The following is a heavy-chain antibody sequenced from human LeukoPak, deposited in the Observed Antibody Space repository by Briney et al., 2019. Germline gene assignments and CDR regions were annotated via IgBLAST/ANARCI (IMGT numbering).Heavy chain of an antibody. CDR1: GFTFSNHA. V-gene: IGHV3-30-3*01. CDR2: ISYDGSNK. Sequence: PGRSLRLSCAASGFTFSNHAMHWVRQAPGKGLEWVAVISYDGSNKYYADSVKGRFTISRDNAKNSLYLQMNSLRDEDTAVYYCARFPHYYDSSGYSFWGQGTLVTVSS. CDR3: ARFPHYYDSSGYSF. D-gene: IGHD3-22*01. J-gene: IGHJ4*02.